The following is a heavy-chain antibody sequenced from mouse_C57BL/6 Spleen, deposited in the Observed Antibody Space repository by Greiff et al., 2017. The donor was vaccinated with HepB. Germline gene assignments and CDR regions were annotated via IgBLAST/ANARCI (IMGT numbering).Heavy chain of an antibody. D-gene: IGHD2-4*01. V-gene: IGHV1-53*01. Sequence: VQLQESGTELVKPGASVKLSCKASGYTFTSYWMHWVKQRPGQGLEWIGNINPSNGGTNYNEKFKSKATLTVDKSSSTAYMQLSSLTSEDSAVYYCARRVYDYDRAFDYWGQGTTLTVSS. CDR3: ARRVYDYDRAFDY. CDR1: GYTFTSYW. J-gene: IGHJ2*01. CDR2: INPSNGGT.